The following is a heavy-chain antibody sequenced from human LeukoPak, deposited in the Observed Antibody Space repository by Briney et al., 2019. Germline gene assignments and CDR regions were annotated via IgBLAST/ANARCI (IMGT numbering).Heavy chain of an antibody. D-gene: IGHD3-22*01. CDR2: IYYSGST. Sequence: SETLSLTCTVSGGSISSYYWSWIRQPPGKGLEWIGYIYYSGSTNYNPSLKSRVTISVDTSKNQFSLKLSSVTAADTAVYYCARESDSSGYQTPANDAFDIWGQGTMVTVSS. CDR3: ARESDSSGYQTPANDAFDI. J-gene: IGHJ3*02. V-gene: IGHV4-59*01. CDR1: GGSISSYY.